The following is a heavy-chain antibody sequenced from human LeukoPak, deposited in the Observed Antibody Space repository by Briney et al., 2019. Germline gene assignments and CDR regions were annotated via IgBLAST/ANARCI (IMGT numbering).Heavy chain of an antibody. CDR1: GGSISSSSYY. D-gene: IGHD1-26*01. CDR3: ARHSYIRWELLSFDY. J-gene: IGHJ4*02. CDR2: IYCSGST. Sequence: SETLSLTCTVSGGSISSSSYYWGWIRQPPGKGLEWIGSIYCSGSTYYNPSLKSRVTISVDTSKNQFSLKLSSVTAADTAVYYCARHSYIRWELLSFDYWGQGTLVTVSS. V-gene: IGHV4-39*01.